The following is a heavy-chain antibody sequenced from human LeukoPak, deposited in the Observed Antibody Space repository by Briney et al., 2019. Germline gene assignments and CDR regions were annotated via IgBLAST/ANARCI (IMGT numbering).Heavy chain of an antibody. D-gene: IGHD3-10*01. J-gene: IGHJ5*02. CDR3: AKDEIYFGSGSDNWFDP. CDR2: IRYDGGNK. CDR1: GFSFSNYG. Sequence: GGSLRLSCAASGFSFSNYGIHWVRQAPGKGLEWVAFIRYDGGNKYYADSVKGRFTISRDNSKNTLYLQMNSLRTEDTAVYYCAKDEIYFGSGSDNWFDPWGQGTLVTVSS. V-gene: IGHV3-30*02.